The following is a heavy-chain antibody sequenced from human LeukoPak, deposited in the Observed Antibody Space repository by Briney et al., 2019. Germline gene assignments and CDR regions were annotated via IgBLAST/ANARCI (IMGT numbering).Heavy chain of an antibody. CDR2: IYHGDSDT. D-gene: IGHD1-26*01. V-gene: IGHV5-51*01. CDR3: ARRPRGAEGGYWLYFDL. Sequence: GESLKISCKGSGYSFTSYWIGWVRQMPGKGLEWMGIIYHGDSDTRYSPSFQGQVTISADKSISTAYLQWSSLKASDTAMYYCARRPRGAEGGYWLYFDLWGRGTLVTVSS. CDR1: GYSFTSYW. J-gene: IGHJ2*01.